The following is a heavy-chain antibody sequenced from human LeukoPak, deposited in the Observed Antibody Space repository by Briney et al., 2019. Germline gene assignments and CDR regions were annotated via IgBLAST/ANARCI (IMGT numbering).Heavy chain of an antibody. CDR2: LSGSGAST. J-gene: IGHJ4*02. D-gene: IGHD3-3*01. CDR3: AKVLDYDFWSGGLSGGYYFDY. CDR1: GFTFSNYA. Sequence: PGGSLRLSCAASGFTFSNYAMIWVRQAPGKGLEWVSALSGSGASTYYPDSVKGRFTISRDNSKNTLYLQMNSLRAEDTAVYYCAKVLDYDFWSGGLSGGYYFDYWGQGTLVTVSS. V-gene: IGHV3-23*01.